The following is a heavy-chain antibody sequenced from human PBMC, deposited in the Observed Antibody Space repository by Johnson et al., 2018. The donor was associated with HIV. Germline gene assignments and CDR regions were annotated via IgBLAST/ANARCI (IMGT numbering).Heavy chain of an antibody. CDR3: ARGWDSSSSAFDI. D-gene: IGHD6-6*01. Sequence: VQLVESGGGLVQPGGSLRLSCAASGFTFSGSGMHWVRQSPGKGLEWVAVISYDGSNKYYADSVKGRFTISRDNSKNMLYLQMNSLRAEDTALYYCARGWDSSSSAFDIWGQGTMVTVSS. CDR1: GFTFSGSG. V-gene: IGHV3-30*03. J-gene: IGHJ3*02. CDR2: ISYDGSNK.